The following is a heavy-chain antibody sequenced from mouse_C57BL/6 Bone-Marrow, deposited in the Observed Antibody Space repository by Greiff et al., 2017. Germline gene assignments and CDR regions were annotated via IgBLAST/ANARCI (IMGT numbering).Heavy chain of an antibody. CDR1: GYTFTSYN. CDR3: ARWQLRLYAMDY. CDR2: IYPGNGDT. D-gene: IGHD3-2*02. J-gene: IGHJ4*01. V-gene: IGHV1-12*01. Sequence: QVQLQQSGAELVRPGASVKMSCKASGYTFTSYNMHWVKQTPRQGLAWIGAIYPGNGDTSYNQKFKGKATLTVDKSSSTAYMQRSSLTAEDSAVYFCARWQLRLYAMDYWGQGTSGTVSS.